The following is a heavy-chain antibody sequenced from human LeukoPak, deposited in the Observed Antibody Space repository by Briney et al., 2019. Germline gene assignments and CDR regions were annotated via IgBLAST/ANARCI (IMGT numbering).Heavy chain of an antibody. CDR3: ARGSSTSLSSIAAVYYGMDV. D-gene: IGHD6-25*01. CDR2: MNPNSGNT. Sequence: ASVTLSLNASGYTFTINDINWVRQAPGQGLEWMGWMNPNSGNTGYAQKFQGRVTMTRNTSISTAYMELSSLRSEDTAVYYCARGSSTSLSSIAAVYYGMDVWGQGTTVTVSS. V-gene: IGHV1-8*01. J-gene: IGHJ6*02. CDR1: GYTFTIND.